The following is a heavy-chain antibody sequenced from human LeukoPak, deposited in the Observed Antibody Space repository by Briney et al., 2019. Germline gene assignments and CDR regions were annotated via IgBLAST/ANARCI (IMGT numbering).Heavy chain of an antibody. Sequence: GGSLRLSCTASGITFSNYAVSWVRQAPEKGLDWVSVISGSAHKIRYADSVKGRFTISRDNSENIVYLQMNNLRVEDTAVYYCAGRPTGYSSGYIHWGQGTLVTVSS. CDR1: GITFSNYA. J-gene: IGHJ4*02. CDR2: ISGSAHKI. D-gene: IGHD5-18*01. V-gene: IGHV3-23*01. CDR3: AGRPTGYSSGYIH.